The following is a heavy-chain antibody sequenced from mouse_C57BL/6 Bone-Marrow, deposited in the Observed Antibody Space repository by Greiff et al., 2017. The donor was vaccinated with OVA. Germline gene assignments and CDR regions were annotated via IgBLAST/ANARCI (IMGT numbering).Heavy chain of an antibody. J-gene: IGHJ1*03. Sequence: QVQLQQPGAELVTPGASVKLSCKASGYTFTSYWMHWVQQRPGRGLEWIGRIDPNSGGTKYNEKLKSQATLTVDKPASTAYMQLSSLTSEDSAVYYCARERSYGSSPYWYFDVWGTGTTVTVSS. CDR2: IDPNSGGT. CDR1: GYTFTSYW. V-gene: IGHV1-72*01. D-gene: IGHD1-1*01. CDR3: ARERSYGSSPYWYFDV.